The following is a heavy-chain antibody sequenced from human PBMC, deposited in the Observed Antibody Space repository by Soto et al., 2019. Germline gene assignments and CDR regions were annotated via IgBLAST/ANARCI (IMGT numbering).Heavy chain of an antibody. CDR2: INHSGST. CDR3: ARVIYSSSSRDWFDP. D-gene: IGHD6-6*01. Sequence: XETLSLTCAVYGGSFSGYYWSWIRQPPGKGLEWIGEINHSGSTNYNPSLKSRVTISVDTSKNQFSLKLSSVTAADTAVYYCARVIYSSSSRDWFDPWGQGTLVTVSS. CDR1: GGSFSGYY. V-gene: IGHV4-34*01. J-gene: IGHJ5*02.